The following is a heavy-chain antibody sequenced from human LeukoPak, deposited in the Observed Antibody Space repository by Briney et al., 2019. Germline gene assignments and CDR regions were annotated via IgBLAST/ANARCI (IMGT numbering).Heavy chain of an antibody. CDR3: AREERGYHLILRKDQDYYMDV. CDR1: GFTFSSYG. CDR2: ISYDGSNK. V-gene: IGHV3-30*03. Sequence: GGSLRLSCAASGFTFSSYGMHWVRQAPGKGLEWVAVISYDGSNKYYADSVKGRFTISRDNAKNSLYLQMNSLRAEDTAVYYCAREERGYHLILRKDQDYYMDVWGKGTTVTVSS. J-gene: IGHJ6*03. D-gene: IGHD5-12*01.